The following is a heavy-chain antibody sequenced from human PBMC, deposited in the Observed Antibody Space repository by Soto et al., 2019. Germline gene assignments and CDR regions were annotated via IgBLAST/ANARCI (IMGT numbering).Heavy chain of an antibody. CDR2: ISASGDNT. CDR1: GFTFSGNA. CDR3: AKLIGPTGGY. J-gene: IGHJ4*02. V-gene: IGHV3-23*01. D-gene: IGHD4-17*01. Sequence: EVQLLESGENMVQPGGSLRLSCAASGFTFSGNAMSWVRQAQGKGLEWVSSISASGDNTYYADSVKGRFTISRDNSKDTLYLQMNTLRADDTAVYYCAKLIGPTGGYWGQGTLVTVSS.